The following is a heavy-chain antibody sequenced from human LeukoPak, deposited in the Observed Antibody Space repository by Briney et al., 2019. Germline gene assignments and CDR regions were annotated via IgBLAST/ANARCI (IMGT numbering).Heavy chain of an antibody. V-gene: IGHV4-59*01. CDR1: GGSISSYS. CDR2: IYYSGST. Sequence: SETLSLTCTVSGGSISSYSWSWIRQPPGKGLEWIGYIYYSGSTNYNLSLKSRVTISVDTSKNQFSLRLSSVTAAGTAVYYCARGPGNGYSFDYWGQGTLVTVSS. D-gene: IGHD5-24*01. CDR3: ARGPGNGYSFDY. J-gene: IGHJ4*02.